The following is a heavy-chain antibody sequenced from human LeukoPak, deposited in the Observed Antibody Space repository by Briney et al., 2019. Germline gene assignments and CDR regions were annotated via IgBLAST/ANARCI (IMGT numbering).Heavy chain of an antibody. D-gene: IGHD1-1*01. V-gene: IGHV3-23*01. CDR2: ISSSGDNR. Sequence: PGRSLRLSCAASGFTFSRCPMSWVRQAPGKGLEWVSAISSSGDNRHYADSVKGRFTISRDNPKNTLYLQMTSLRADDTAVYYCARAQDDTRNDLVDRSWDHWGQGTLVTVSS. CDR3: ARAQDDTRNDLVDRSWDH. J-gene: IGHJ4*02. CDR1: GFTFSRCP.